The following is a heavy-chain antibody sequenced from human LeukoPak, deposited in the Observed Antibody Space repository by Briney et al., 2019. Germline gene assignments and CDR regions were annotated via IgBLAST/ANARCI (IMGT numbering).Heavy chain of an antibody. D-gene: IGHD3-10*01. J-gene: IGHJ4*02. CDR3: ARESTMVRGVPIDY. CDR1: GFTLSSYG. V-gene: IGHV3-33*01. CDR2: IWYDGSNK. Sequence: GRSLRLSCAASGFTLSSYGMHWVRQAPGKGLEWVAVIWYDGSNKYYADSVKGRFTISRDNSKNTLYLQMNSLRAEDTAVYYCARESTMVRGVPIDYWGQGTLVTVSS.